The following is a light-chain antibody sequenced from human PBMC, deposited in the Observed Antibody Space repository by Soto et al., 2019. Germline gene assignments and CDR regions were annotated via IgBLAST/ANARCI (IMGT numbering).Light chain of an antibody. J-gene: IGKJ4*01. V-gene: IGKV1-33*01. CDR3: KQYENLPLT. CDR1: QDITNY. Sequence: DIQMTQSPSSLSASVGDGVTITCQASQDITNYLNWYQQKPGKSHKLLIFDADNLEAGVQSRSSGSGSGTDFTFTIRSLQPEDIATYYCKQYENLPLTFGGGTKVDI. CDR2: DAD.